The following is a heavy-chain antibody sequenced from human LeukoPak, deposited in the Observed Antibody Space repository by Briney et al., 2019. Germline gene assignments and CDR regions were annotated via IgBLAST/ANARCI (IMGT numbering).Heavy chain of an antibody. Sequence: SETLSLTCTVSGGSISSYYWSWIRQPAGKGLEWIGRIYTSGSTNYNPSLKSRVTISVDTSKNQFSLKLSSVTAADTAVYYCARGSFYGADNWFDPWGQGTLVTVSS. J-gene: IGHJ5*02. D-gene: IGHD4-17*01. CDR2: IYTSGST. CDR3: ARGSFYGADNWFDP. V-gene: IGHV4-4*07. CDR1: GGSISSYY.